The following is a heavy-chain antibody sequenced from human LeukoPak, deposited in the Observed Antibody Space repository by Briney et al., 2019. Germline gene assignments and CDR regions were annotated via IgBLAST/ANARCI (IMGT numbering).Heavy chain of an antibody. CDR1: GGSFSGYY. J-gene: IGHJ5*02. D-gene: IGHD6-19*01. V-gene: IGHV4-34*01. CDR3: ASIAVTGNWFDP. CDR2: INHSGST. Sequence: SETLSLTCAVYGGSFSGYYWSWIRQPPGKGLEWIGEINHSGSTNYNPSLKSRVTISVGTSKNQFSLKLSSVTAADTAVYYCASIAVTGNWFDPWGQGTLVTVSS.